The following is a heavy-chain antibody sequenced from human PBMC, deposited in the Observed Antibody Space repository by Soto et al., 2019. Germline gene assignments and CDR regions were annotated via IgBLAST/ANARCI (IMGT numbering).Heavy chain of an antibody. D-gene: IGHD3-3*01. V-gene: IGHV3-7*03. J-gene: IGHJ4*03. CDR1: GFAFNNYW. CDR3: VRDVGPITIFGEALSGYFDS. Sequence: GGSLRLSCAASGFAFNNYWMSWVRQAPGKGPEWVASIKYDGSEKYYVDSVKGRFTVSRDNAKNSLSMHLNSLRADDTAVYYCVRDVGPITIFGEALSGYFDSWGQGTLGTVSS. CDR2: IKYDGSEK.